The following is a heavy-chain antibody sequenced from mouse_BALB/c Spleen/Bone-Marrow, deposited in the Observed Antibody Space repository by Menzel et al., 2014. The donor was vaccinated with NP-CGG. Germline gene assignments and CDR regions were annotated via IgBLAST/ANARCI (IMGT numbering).Heavy chain of an antibody. Sequence: EVMLVESGGGLVKPGGSLKLSCAASGFTFSSYAMSWVRQTPEKRLEWVASISSGGSTYYPDSVKGRFTISRDNARNILYLQMSSLRSEDTAMYYCAREEYGQKVYAMDYWGQRTSVTVSS. V-gene: IGHV5-6-5*01. CDR2: ISSGGST. J-gene: IGHJ4*01. CDR3: AREEYGQKVYAMDY. D-gene: IGHD2-10*02. CDR1: GFTFSSYA.